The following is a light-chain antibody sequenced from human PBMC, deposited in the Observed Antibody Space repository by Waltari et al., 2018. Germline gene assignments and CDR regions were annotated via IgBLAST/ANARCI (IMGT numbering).Light chain of an antibody. V-gene: IGKV3-20*01. CDR3: QQYGSSPRT. CDR1: QSVSRIY. Sequence: CRASQSVSRIYLAWYQQKPGQAPRLLIYGASSRATGIPDRFSGSGSGTDFTLTISRLEPEDFAVYYCQQYGSSPRTFGQGTKVEIK. CDR2: GAS. J-gene: IGKJ1*01.